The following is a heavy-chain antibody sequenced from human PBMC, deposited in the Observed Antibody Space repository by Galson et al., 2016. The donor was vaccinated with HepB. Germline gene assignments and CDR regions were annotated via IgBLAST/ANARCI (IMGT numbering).Heavy chain of an antibody. CDR3: ARVGYSYGLDY. V-gene: IGHV3-23*01. Sequence: SLRLSCAGSGFTFSSFAISWVRQAPGKGLEWVSDISGSGNRTNYADSVKGRFTVSRDNSKNTLFLQMNSLRAEDTAVYYCARVGYSYGLDYWGQGTLVTVSS. CDR1: GFTFSSFA. D-gene: IGHD5-18*01. J-gene: IGHJ4*02. CDR2: ISGSGNRT.